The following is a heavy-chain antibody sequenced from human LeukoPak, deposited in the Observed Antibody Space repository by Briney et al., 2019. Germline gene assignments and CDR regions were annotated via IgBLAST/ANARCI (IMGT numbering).Heavy chain of an antibody. J-gene: IGHJ6*02. CDR1: GFXFSSYG. CDR3: ARERRWLVPYYGMDV. V-gene: IGHV3-30*19. D-gene: IGHD6-19*01. Sequence: PGGSLRLSCAASGFXFSSYGMHWVRQAPGKGLEWVAVISYDGSNKYYADSVKGRFTISRDNSKNTLYLQMNSLRAEDTAVYYCARERRWLVPYYGMDVWGQGTTVTVSS. CDR2: ISYDGSNK.